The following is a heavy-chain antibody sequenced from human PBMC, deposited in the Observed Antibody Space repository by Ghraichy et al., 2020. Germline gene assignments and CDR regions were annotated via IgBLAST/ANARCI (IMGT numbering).Heavy chain of an antibody. D-gene: IGHD3-22*01. J-gene: IGHJ4*02. CDR1: GFTFSSYA. Sequence: GGSLRLSCAASGFTFSSYAMSWVRQAPGKGLEWVSAISGSGGSTYYADSVKGRFTISRDNSKNTLYLQMNSLRAEDTAVYYCAKERWYYDSSGYYYRGGVGLDYWGQGTLVTVSS. CDR2: ISGSGGST. V-gene: IGHV3-23*01. CDR3: AKERWYYDSSGYYYRGGVGLDY.